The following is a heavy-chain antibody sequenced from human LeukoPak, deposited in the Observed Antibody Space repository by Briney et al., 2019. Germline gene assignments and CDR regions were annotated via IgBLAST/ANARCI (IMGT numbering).Heavy chain of an antibody. CDR2: ISGSGDST. J-gene: IGHJ4*02. CDR3: AKIPGNNLGADFDY. Sequence: GGSLRLSCVASGFTFSRYDMHWVRQAPGKGLEWVSAISGSGDSTYYGDSVKGRFTISRDNSKNTLYLQMNSLRVEDTAVYYCAKIPGNNLGADFDYWGQGTLVTVSS. D-gene: IGHD3-16*01. CDR1: GFTFSRYD. V-gene: IGHV3-23*01.